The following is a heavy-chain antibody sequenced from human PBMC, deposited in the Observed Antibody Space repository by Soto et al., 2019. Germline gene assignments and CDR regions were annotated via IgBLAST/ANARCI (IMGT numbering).Heavy chain of an antibody. D-gene: IGHD1-26*01. J-gene: IGHJ3*02. CDR2: IKSKTDGGTT. V-gene: IGHV3-15*01. CDR1: GFTFSNAW. Sequence: GGSLRLSCAASGFTFSNAWMSWVRQAPGKGLEWVGRIKSKTDGGTTDYAAPVKGRFTISRDDSKNTLYLQMNSLKTEDTAVYYCTTDLRYSGSYRDAFDIWGQGTMVTVSS. CDR3: TTDLRYSGSYRDAFDI.